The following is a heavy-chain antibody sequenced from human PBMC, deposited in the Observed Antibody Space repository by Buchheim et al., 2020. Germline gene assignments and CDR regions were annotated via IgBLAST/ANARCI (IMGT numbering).Heavy chain of an antibody. CDR1: GYTFTSYY. D-gene: IGHD3-3*01. CDR2: INPSGGST. V-gene: IGHV1-46*03. CDR3: AREEDVLRYLEWLPKGMYV. J-gene: IGHJ6*02. Sequence: QVQLVQSGAEVKKPGASVKVSCKASGYTFTSYYMHWVRQAPGQGLEWMGIINPSGGSTSYAQKFQGRVTMTRDTSTSTAYMELSSLRSEDTDVYYCAREEDVLRYLEWLPKGMYVLGQGNT.